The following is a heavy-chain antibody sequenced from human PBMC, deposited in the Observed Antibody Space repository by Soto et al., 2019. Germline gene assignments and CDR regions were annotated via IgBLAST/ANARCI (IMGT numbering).Heavy chain of an antibody. CDR1: GGSVSSGSYY. CDR2: IYYSGST. Sequence: QVQLQESGPGLVKPSETLSLTCTVSGGSVSSGSYYWSWIRQPPGKGLEWIGYIYYSGSTNYNPSPKSRVTISVDTSKNQFSLKLSSVTAADTAVYYCARGGAIVAWGQGTLVTVSS. J-gene: IGHJ5*02. CDR3: ARGGAIVA. V-gene: IGHV4-61*01. D-gene: IGHD1-26*01.